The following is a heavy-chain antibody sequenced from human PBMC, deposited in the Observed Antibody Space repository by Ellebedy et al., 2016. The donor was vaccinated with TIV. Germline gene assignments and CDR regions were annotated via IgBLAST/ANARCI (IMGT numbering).Heavy chain of an antibody. J-gene: IGHJ4*02. D-gene: IGHD2-2*01. V-gene: IGHV4-61*02. Sequence: SETLSLXCTVSGGSISSGNYYWTWVRQPAGKGLEWIGRIYSGTTIYNPSLKSRVTMSVDSSKNQFSLKLTSVTAADTAVYYCARRAYCTTTTCQEFDRWGQGTLVTVSS. CDR2: IYSGTT. CDR3: ARRAYCTTTTCQEFDR. CDR1: GGSISSGNYY.